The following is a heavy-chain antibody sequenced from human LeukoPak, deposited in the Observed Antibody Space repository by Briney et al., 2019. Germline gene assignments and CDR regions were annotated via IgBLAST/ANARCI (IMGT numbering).Heavy chain of an antibody. J-gene: IGHJ4*02. CDR1: GFTFNTYV. CDR2: ISADGIHD. D-gene: IGHD1-1*01. Sequence: GGPLRLSCAASGFTFNTYVMHWVRQATPKGREWVAAISADGIHDYYADSVKGRFTISRDNSKNMFYLQMNSLRAEDTAVYYCTKDRWVPTTEKPFDHWGQGTLVTVSS. CDR3: TKDRWVPTTEKPFDH. V-gene: IGHV3-30*18.